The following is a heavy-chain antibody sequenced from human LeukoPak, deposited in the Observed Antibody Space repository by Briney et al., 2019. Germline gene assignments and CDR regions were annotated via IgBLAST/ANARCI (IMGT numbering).Heavy chain of an antibody. CDR2: IIPSDGST. CDR3: ARGKVVTMVRGVIITYFDY. CDR1: GYSFTRYF. J-gene: IGHJ4*02. Sequence: ASVKVSCKASGYSFTRYFIHWVRQAPGQGLEWMGIIIPSDGSTSYAQKFQGRVTMIRDTSTSTVYMELSSLRSEDTAVYYCARGKVVTMVRGVIITYFDYWGQGTLVTVSS. D-gene: IGHD3-10*01. V-gene: IGHV1-46*01.